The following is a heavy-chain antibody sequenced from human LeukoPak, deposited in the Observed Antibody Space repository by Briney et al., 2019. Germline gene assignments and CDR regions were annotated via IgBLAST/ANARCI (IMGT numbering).Heavy chain of an antibody. CDR3: ARVVAGIAVY. J-gene: IGHJ4*02. D-gene: IGHD6-19*01. Sequence: SETLSLTCAVSGGSISSYYWSWIRQPPGKGLEWIGYIYYSGSTNYNPSLKSRVTISVDTSKNQFSLKLSSVTAADTAVYYCARVVAGIAVYWGQGTLVTVSS. V-gene: IGHV4-59*01. CDR2: IYYSGST. CDR1: GGSISSYY.